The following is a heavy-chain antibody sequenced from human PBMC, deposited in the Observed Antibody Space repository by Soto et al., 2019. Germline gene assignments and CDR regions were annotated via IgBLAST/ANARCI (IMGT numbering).Heavy chain of an antibody. D-gene: IGHD3-9*01. V-gene: IGHV5-51*01. Sequence: PGESLKIYCKGSGYSFTSYWIGWVRQMPGKGLEWMGIIYPGDSDTRYSPSFQAQVTISADKATSTAYLQWSSLKASDIAMYYCARLEGDILTGFDYWGQGTLVTVSS. J-gene: IGHJ4*02. CDR1: GYSFTSYW. CDR2: IYPGDSDT. CDR3: ARLEGDILTGFDY.